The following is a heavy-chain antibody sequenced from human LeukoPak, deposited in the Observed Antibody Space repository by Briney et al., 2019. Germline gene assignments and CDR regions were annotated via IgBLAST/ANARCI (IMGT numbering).Heavy chain of an antibody. D-gene: IGHD2/OR15-2a*01. Sequence: GGSLRLSCAGSGFTFSSYAMSWVRQGPGKGLELVSGISGGGHFTYYASSVKGRFTISRDNSKNTLYLQMNSLGAEDTATYHCAKVGSDKYFFDYWGQGTPVTVSS. CDR3: AKVGSDKYFFDY. J-gene: IGHJ4*02. CDR2: ISGGGHFT. V-gene: IGHV3-23*01. CDR1: GFTFSSYA.